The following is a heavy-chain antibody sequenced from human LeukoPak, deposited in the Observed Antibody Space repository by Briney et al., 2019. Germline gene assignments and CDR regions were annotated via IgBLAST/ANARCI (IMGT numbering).Heavy chain of an antibody. CDR1: GGSFSPYY. D-gene: IGHD2-21*02. J-gene: IGHJ4*02. V-gene: IGHV4-34*01. Sequence: SETLSLTCAVYGGSFSPYYWSWIRQPPGKGLDWIGEINHSGSTNYNPSLKSRVTISVDTSKNQFSLRLSSVTAADTAVYYCARGGFYCGGDCYVDYWGQGTLVTVSS. CDR2: INHSGST. CDR3: ARGGFYCGGDCYVDY.